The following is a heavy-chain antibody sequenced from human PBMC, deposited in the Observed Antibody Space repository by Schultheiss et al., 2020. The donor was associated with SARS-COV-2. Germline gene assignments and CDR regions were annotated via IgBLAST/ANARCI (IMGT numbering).Heavy chain of an antibody. CDR3: ARTLWAASDY. J-gene: IGHJ4*02. V-gene: IGHV4-34*01. Sequence: SETLSLTCAVYGGSFSGYYWSWIRQPPGKGLEWIGEINHSGSTNYNPSLKSRVTISVDTSKNQFSLKLSSVTAADTAVYYCARTLWAASDYWGQGTLVTVSS. D-gene: IGHD3-10*01. CDR1: GGSFSGYY. CDR2: INHSGST.